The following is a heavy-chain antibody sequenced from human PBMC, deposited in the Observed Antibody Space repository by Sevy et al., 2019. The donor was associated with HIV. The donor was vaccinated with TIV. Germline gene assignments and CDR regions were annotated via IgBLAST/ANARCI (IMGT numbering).Heavy chain of an antibody. CDR3: ARADYGDYSGEFDY. Sequence: GGSLRLSCAASGITFSSHAMHWVRQAPGTGLECVTIISYDGSNKYYADSVKGRFTISRDNSKNTLYLQMNSLSAEDTAVYYCARADYGDYSGEFDYWGQRTLVTVSS. CDR2: ISYDGSNK. V-gene: IGHV3-30-3*01. CDR1: GITFSSHA. J-gene: IGHJ4*02. D-gene: IGHD4-17*01.